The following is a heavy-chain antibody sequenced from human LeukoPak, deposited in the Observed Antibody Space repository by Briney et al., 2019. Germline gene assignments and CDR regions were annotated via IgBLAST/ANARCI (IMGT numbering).Heavy chain of an antibody. D-gene: IGHD3-10*01. CDR1: GFTFDDYG. J-gene: IGHJ6*03. Sequence: GGPLRLSCAASGFTFDDYGMSWVRQAPGKGLEWVSGINWNGGSTGYADSVKGRFTISRDNAKNSLYLQMNSLRAEDTALYYCARGKSNYYGAYYYYMDVWGKGTTVTVSS. V-gene: IGHV3-20*04. CDR2: INWNGGST. CDR3: ARGKSNYYGAYYYYMDV.